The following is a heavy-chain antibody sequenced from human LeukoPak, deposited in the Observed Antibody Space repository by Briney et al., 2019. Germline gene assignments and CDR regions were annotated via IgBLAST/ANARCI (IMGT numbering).Heavy chain of an antibody. D-gene: IGHD3-3*01. CDR3: GRARGSIFGVVIDY. CDR2: IYYSGST. J-gene: IGHJ4*02. V-gene: IGHV4-59*01. CDR1: GGSISSYY. Sequence: PSETLSLTCTVSGGSISSYYWSWIRQPPAKGLEWIGYIYYSGSTNYNPSLKSRVTISVDTSKNQFSLKLSSVSAADTAVYYCGRARGSIFGVVIDYWGQGTLVTVSS.